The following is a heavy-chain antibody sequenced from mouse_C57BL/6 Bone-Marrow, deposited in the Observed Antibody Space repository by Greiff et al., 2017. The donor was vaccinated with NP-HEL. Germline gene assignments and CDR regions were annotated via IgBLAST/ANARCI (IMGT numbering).Heavy chain of an antibody. CDR3: GYDYDVLFAY. V-gene: IGHV1-64*01. D-gene: IGHD2-4*01. Sequence: VQLQESGAELVKPGASVKLSCKASGYTFTSYWMHWVKQRPGQGLEWIGMIHPNSGSTNYNEKFKSKATLTVDKSSSTAYMQLSSLTSEDSAVYYCGYDYDVLFAYWGQGTLVTVSA. J-gene: IGHJ3*01. CDR2: IHPNSGST. CDR1: GYTFTSYW.